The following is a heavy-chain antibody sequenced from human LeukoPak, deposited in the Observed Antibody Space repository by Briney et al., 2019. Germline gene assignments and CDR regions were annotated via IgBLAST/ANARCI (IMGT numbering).Heavy chain of an antibody. CDR3: AKDSPRDDYVRGSYRYSRRGLDI. Sequence: ASVKVSCKASGYEFSSYGISWVRPAPGQGLEWMGWTSAYNGKTKYAEKFQGRLTMTTETSTSTAYMELRSLTSADTAVYYCAKDSPRDDYVRGSYRYSRRGLDIWGQGTLVTASS. CDR2: TSAYNGKT. D-gene: IGHD3-16*02. J-gene: IGHJ3*02. V-gene: IGHV1-18*01. CDR1: GYEFSSYG.